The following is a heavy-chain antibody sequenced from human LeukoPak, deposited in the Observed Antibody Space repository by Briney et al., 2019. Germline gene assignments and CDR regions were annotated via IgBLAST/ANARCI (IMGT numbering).Heavy chain of an antibody. CDR2: ISSRSRIT. J-gene: IGHJ4*02. D-gene: IGHD6-13*01. Sequence: GGSLRLSCAASGFTFSSLSMSWVRHAPGKGLEWVSYISSRSRITWYADSVTGRFTISRDDAENSLYLQMNSLRDEDTAVYYCAKSHIAAAGTFDYWGGGTLVSVPS. V-gene: IGHV3-48*02. CDR3: AKSHIAAAGTFDY. CDR1: GFTFSSLS.